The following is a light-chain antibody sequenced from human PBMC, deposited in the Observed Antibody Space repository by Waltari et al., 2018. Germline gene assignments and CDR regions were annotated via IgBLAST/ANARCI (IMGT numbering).Light chain of an antibody. CDR2: DAS. CDR1: QSISSW. CDR3: QQYNSYSWT. V-gene: IGKV1-5*01. Sequence: DIQMTQSPSTLSASVGDRVTITCRASQSISSWLAWYPQKPGKAPKLLIYDASSLESGVPSMFSGSGSGTEFTLTISSLQPDDFATYYCQQYNSYSWTFGQGTKVEIK. J-gene: IGKJ1*01.